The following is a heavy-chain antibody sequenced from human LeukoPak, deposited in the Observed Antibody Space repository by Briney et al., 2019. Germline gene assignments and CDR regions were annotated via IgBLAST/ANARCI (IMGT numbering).Heavy chain of an antibody. CDR1: GFTVISDY. CDR3: ARDASGSRPNY. V-gene: IGHV3-53*01. CDR2: IDATGRT. J-gene: IGHJ4*02. D-gene: IGHD3-10*01. Sequence: PGGSLRLSCAASGFTVISDYMTWVRQAPGKGLEWFSSIDATGRTNYADSVRGRFTLSRDNSKNTLYLRMSGLRAEDTAVYYCARDASGSRPNYWGQGTLVTVTS.